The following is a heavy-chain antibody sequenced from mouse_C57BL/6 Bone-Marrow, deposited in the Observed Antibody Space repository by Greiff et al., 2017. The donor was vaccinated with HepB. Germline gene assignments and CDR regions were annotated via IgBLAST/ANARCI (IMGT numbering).Heavy chain of an antibody. CDR1: GFTFSNYW. J-gene: IGHJ3*01. V-gene: IGHV6-3*01. Sequence: EVMLVESGGGLVQPGGSMKLSCVASGFTFSNYWMNWVRQSPEKGLEWVAQIRLKSDNYATHYAESVKGRFTISRDDSKSSVYLQMNNLRAEDTGIDYCTGALLWSPWFAYWGQGTLVTVSA. CDR2: IRLKSDNYAT. D-gene: IGHD2-10*01. CDR3: TGALLWSPWFAY.